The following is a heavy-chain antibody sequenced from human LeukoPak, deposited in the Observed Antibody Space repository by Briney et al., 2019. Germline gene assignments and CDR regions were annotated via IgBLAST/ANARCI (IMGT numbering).Heavy chain of an antibody. J-gene: IGHJ4*02. CDR2: IIPTLGIA. CDR1: GGTFSSYA. CDR3: ARGGAAALEYYFDY. V-gene: IGHV1-69*04. D-gene: IGHD6-13*01. Sequence: SVKVSCKASGGTFSSYAISWVRQAPGQGLEWMGRIIPTLGIANYAQKFQGRVTITADKSTSTAYMELSSLRSEDTAVYYCARGGAAALEYYFDYWGQGTLVTVSS.